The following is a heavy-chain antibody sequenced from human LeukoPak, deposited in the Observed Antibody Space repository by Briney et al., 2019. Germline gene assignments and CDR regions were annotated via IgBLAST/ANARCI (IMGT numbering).Heavy chain of an antibody. J-gene: IGHJ4*02. CDR2: MKQDGSEK. CDR3: ARVSRIATTGHFDF. D-gene: IGHD3-3*01. V-gene: IGHV3-7*01. Sequence: PGGSLRLSCAASGFTFSSYGMHWVRQAPGKGLEWVANMKQDGSEKFYVDSVKGRFTISRDNAKNSLYLQMNSLRAEDTAVYYCARVSRIATTGHFDFWGQGTLVTVSS. CDR1: GFTFSSYG.